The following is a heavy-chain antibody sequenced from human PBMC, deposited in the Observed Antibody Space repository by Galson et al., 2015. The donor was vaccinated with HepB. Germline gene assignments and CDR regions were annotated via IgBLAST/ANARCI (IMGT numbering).Heavy chain of an antibody. D-gene: IGHD5-24*01. CDR1: GGSIRSSY. CDR3: ASASQRWISPTRFDF. J-gene: IGHJ4*02. Sequence: ETLSLTCTVSGGSIRSSYWNWIRQSAGKGLEWIGYMYYNGDAYHNPSLKSRITISIDTSRNQFSLEMTSVTAGDSAVYYCASASQRWISPTRFDFWGQGILVTVSS. CDR2: MYYNGDA. V-gene: IGHV4-59*01.